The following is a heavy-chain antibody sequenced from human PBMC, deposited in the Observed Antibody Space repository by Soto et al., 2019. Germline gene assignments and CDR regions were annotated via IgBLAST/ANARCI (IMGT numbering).Heavy chain of an antibody. J-gene: IGHJ3*02. CDR3: ARDRVSYDILTGAIDAFDI. CDR2: ISSSSSYI. CDR1: GFTFSSYA. V-gene: IGHV3-21*01. D-gene: IGHD3-9*01. Sequence: GGSLRLSCAASGFTFSSYAMSWVRQAPGKGLEWVSSISSSSSYIYYADSVKGRFTISRDNAKNSLYLQMNSLRAEDTAVYYCARDRVSYDILTGAIDAFDIWGQGTMVTVSS.